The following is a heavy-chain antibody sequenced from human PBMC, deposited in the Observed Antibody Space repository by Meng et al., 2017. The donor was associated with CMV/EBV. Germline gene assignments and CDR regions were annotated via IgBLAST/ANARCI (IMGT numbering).Heavy chain of an antibody. D-gene: IGHD3-3*01. J-gene: IGHJ6*02. V-gene: IGHV1-2*02. Sequence: ASVKVSCKASGYTFTGYYMYWVRQAPGQGLEWMGWINPKSGGTKYAQKFQGRVTMTRDTSISTAYMEVSRLRSDDTAVYYCARDLEVAGYYYYGMDVWGQGTTVTVSS. CDR1: GYTFTGYY. CDR3: ARDLEVAGYYYYGMDV. CDR2: INPKSGGT.